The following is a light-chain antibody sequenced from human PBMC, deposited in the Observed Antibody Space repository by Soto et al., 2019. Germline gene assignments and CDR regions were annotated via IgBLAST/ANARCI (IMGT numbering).Light chain of an antibody. CDR1: QSVSSY. CDR2: DAS. Sequence: EIVLTQSPATLSLSPGERATLSCRASQSVSSYLAWYQQKPGQAPRLLIYDASNRATGIPARFSGSGSGTDFTLTISSLEPEDFAVSYCQQRSIWPPFTFGPGTKVDIK. CDR3: QQRSIWPPFT. J-gene: IGKJ3*01. V-gene: IGKV3-11*01.